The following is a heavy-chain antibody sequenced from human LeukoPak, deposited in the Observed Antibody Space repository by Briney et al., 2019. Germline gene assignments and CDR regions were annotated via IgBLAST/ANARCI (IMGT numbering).Heavy chain of an antibody. CDR2: INHSGST. D-gene: IGHD6-13*01. CDR1: GGSISSSSYY. Sequence: SETLSLTCTVSGGSISSSSYYWGWIRQPPGTGLEWIGEINHSGSTNYNPSLKSRVTISVDTSKNQFSLKLSSVTAADTAVYYCARGIAAAGPFDYWGQGTLATISS. V-gene: IGHV4-39*07. CDR3: ARGIAAAGPFDY. J-gene: IGHJ4*02.